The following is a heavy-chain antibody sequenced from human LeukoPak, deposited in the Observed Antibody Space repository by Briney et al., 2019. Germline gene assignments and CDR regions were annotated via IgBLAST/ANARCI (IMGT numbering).Heavy chain of an antibody. CDR2: ITDSGGST. CDR1: GFTFSNYV. Sequence: PGGSLRLSCAVSGFTFSNYVMSWVRQAPGKGLEWVSAITDSGGSTYYADSVTGRFSISRDNSKNTLYLQMNSLRAEDTAIYYCAKWAVYYYYYYMDVWGKGTTVTVSS. V-gene: IGHV3-23*01. CDR3: AKWAVYYYYYYMDV. J-gene: IGHJ6*03.